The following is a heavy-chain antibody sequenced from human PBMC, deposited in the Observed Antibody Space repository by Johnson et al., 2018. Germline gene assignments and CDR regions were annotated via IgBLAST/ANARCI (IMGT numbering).Heavy chain of an antibody. Sequence: EVQLVETGGGLRQPGGSXRLSSAASGFTFSNYAMTWVRQVPGKGLEWVSVISGSGGTTNSADSVKGRFTISRENSKNMLYLQMKSLRAEDKAVYYCAKIGGGYIYGPFDYWGQGTLVTVSS. V-gene: IGHV3-23*04. CDR3: AKIGGGYIYGPFDY. CDR1: GFTFSNYA. CDR2: ISGSGGTT. D-gene: IGHD5-18*01. J-gene: IGHJ4*02.